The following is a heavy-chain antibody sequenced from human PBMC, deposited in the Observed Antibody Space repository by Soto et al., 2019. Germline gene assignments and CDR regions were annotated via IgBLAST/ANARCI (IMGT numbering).Heavy chain of an antibody. J-gene: IGHJ4*02. D-gene: IGHD2-2*01. V-gene: IGHV5-51*01. Sequence: GESLKISCKGSGYSFTSYWIGWVRQMPGKGLEWMGIIYPGDSDTRYSPSFQGQVTISADKSISTAYLQWSSLKASDTAMYYCASKSHYFSSTSCYPYYWGQGTLVTVSS. CDR1: GYSFTSYW. CDR3: ASKSHYFSSTSCYPYY. CDR2: IYPGDSDT.